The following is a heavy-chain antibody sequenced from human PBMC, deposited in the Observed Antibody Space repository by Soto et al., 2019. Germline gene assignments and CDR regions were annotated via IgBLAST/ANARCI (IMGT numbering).Heavy chain of an antibody. J-gene: IGHJ4*02. CDR1: AFTFRSYA. CDR3: ARDAIYDGSGYYGSYFDY. V-gene: IGHV3-30-3*01. D-gene: IGHD3-22*01. Sequence: QVQLVESGGGVVQPGRSLRLSCAASAFTFRSYAMHWVRQAPGKGLEWVAVISYDGTYKYYADSVKGRFTISRDNSKNTLYLQMSSLRPEDTAMYYCARDAIYDGSGYYGSYFDYWGQGSLVTVSS. CDR2: ISYDGTYK.